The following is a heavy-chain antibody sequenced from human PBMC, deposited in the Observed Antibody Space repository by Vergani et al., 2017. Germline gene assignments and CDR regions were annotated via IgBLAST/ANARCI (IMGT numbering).Heavy chain of an antibody. D-gene: IGHD5-24*01. V-gene: IGHV3-9*01. Sequence: EVQLVESGGGLVQPGRSLRLSCAASGFTFDDYAMHWVRQAPGKGLEWVSGISWNSGSIGYADSVQGRFTISRDNAKNSLYLQMNSLRAEDTALYYCAKDKGWGLVENAFDIWGQGTMVTVSS. CDR2: ISWNSGSI. J-gene: IGHJ3*02. CDR3: AKDKGWGLVENAFDI. CDR1: GFTFDDYA.